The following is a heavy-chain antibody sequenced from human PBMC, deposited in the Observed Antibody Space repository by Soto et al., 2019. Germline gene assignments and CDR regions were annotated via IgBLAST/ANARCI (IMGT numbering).Heavy chain of an antibody. CDR2: MNPNSGNT. J-gene: IGHJ6*02. V-gene: IGHV1-8*01. CDR3: ARGVVPAAISRYYYYAMDV. Sequence: ASVKVSCKASGYTFTSYGINWVRQATGEGLEWMGWMNPNSGNTGYAQKFQGRVTMTRNTSISTAYMELSSLRSEDTAVYYCARGVVPAAISRYYYYAMDVWGQGTTVTVSS. D-gene: IGHD2-2*01. CDR1: GYTFTSYG.